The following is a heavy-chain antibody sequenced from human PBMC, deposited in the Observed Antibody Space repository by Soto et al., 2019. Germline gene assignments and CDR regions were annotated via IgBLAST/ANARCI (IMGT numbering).Heavy chain of an antibody. J-gene: IGHJ4*02. CDR3: ARARSANDYDAVAV. CDR1: GFTYSSYA. CDR2: ISDSGSST. D-gene: IGHD3-16*01. V-gene: IGHV3-23*01. Sequence: EVQLLASGGGLVQPGGSLRLSCAASGFTYSSYAMSWVRQAPGKGLEWVSVISDSGSSTYYADSVKGRFTISRDNSKDTLCLQVNSIGAEDTAVYCWARARSANDYDAVAVWGQGSVVIVAS.